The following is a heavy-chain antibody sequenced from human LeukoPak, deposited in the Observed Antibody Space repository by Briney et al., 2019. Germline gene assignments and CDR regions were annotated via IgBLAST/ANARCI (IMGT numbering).Heavy chain of an antibody. J-gene: IGHJ4*02. CDR3: ARGLWIQLWLRQYYFDY. V-gene: IGHV3-21*01. CDR2: ISSSSSYI. D-gene: IGHD5-18*01. Sequence: GGSLRLSXAASGFTFSSYSMNWVRQAPGKGLEWVSSISSSSSYIYYADSVKGRFTISRDNAKNSLYLQMNSLRAEDTAVYYCARGLWIQLWLRQYYFDYWGQGTLVTVSS. CDR1: GFTFSSYS.